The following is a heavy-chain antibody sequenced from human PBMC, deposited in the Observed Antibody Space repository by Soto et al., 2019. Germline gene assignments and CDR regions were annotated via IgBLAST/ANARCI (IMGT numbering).Heavy chain of an antibody. J-gene: IGHJ4*02. CDR3: AKDRLGGNFDY. CDR2: IYSGGST. V-gene: IGHV3-23*03. Sequence: GGSLRLACAASGFTFSNYAMSWVRQAPGKGLEWVSVIYSGGSTYYADSVKGRFTISRDNSKNTLYLQMNSLRVEDTAVYYCAKDRLGGNFDYWGQGTQVTVSS. CDR1: GFTFSNYA.